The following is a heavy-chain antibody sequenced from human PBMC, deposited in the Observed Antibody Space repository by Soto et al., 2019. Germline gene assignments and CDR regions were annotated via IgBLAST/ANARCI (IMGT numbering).Heavy chain of an antibody. V-gene: IGHV4-59*01. Sequence: ETLSLTCTVSGGSISSYYWSWIRQPPGKGLEWIGYIYYSGSTNYNPSLKSRVTISVDTSKSQFSLKLSSVTAADTAVYYCARGGSGWYYNWFDPWGQGTLVTVSS. CDR2: IYYSGST. J-gene: IGHJ5*02. CDR1: GGSISSYY. CDR3: ARGGSGWYYNWFDP. D-gene: IGHD6-19*01.